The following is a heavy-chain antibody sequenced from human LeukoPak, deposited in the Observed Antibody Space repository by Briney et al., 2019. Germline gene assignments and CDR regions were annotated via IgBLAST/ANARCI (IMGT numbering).Heavy chain of an antibody. CDR1: GFTFSSYW. J-gene: IGHJ4*02. Sequence: GGSLRLSCAASGFTFSSYWMSWVCQAPGKGLEWVANIKQDGSEKYYVDSVKGRFTISRDNANNSLYLQMDSLRDEDTAVYYCVRSYGSGTYSFAYWGQGTLVTVSS. V-gene: IGHV3-7*02. CDR2: IKQDGSEK. D-gene: IGHD3-10*01. CDR3: VRSYGSGTYSFAY.